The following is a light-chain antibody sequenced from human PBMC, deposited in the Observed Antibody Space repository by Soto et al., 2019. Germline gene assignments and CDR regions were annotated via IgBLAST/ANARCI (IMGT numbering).Light chain of an antibody. CDR1: QSVGSD. Sequence: ELVMTQSPATLSVSPGERATLSCRASQSVGSDLAWYQQKPGQAPRLLIYGASTRATGIPARFSGSGSGTEFTLTISSLQSEDFAVYYCQQYNNWPRGTFGQGTKVDIK. CDR3: QQYNNWPRGT. V-gene: IGKV3-15*01. CDR2: GAS. J-gene: IGKJ1*01.